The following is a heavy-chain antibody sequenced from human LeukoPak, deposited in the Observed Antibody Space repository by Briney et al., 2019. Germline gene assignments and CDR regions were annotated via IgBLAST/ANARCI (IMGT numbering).Heavy chain of an antibody. CDR2: ISVFDGNT. V-gene: IGHV1-18*01. CDR1: GYTFTTYG. J-gene: IGHJ4*02. D-gene: IGHD4-17*01. Sequence: ASVTVSCMASGYTFTTYGISWVRQAPGQGLERMGWISVFDGNTNYAQKFQGRVIMTTDTSTSTAYMELGSLRSDDTAVYYCARGLTTVTTSPFDDWGQGTLVTVSS. CDR3: ARGLTTVTTSPFDD.